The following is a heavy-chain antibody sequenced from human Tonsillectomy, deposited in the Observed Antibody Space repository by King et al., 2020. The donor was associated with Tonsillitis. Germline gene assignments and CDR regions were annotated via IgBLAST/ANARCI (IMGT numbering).Heavy chain of an antibody. CDR1: GGSISSSSFY. CDR3: ARVYSYVDF. V-gene: IGHV4-39*07. CDR2: ISYSGST. Sequence: QLQESGPGLVKPSETLSLTCTVSGGSISSSSFYWGWIRQPPGRGLEWIGSISYSGSTYYNPSLKSRVTISVDTSKNQFSLKLSSVTAADTAVYYCARVYSYVDFWGQGTLVTVSS. J-gene: IGHJ4*02. D-gene: IGHD5-18*01.